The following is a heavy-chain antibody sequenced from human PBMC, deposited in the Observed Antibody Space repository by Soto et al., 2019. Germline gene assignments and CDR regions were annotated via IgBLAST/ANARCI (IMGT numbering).Heavy chain of an antibody. D-gene: IGHD3-10*01. V-gene: IGHV4-34*01. J-gene: IGHJ4*02. CDR2: INHSGST. Sequence: ASETLSLTCAVYGGSFSGYYLSWIRQPPGKGLEWIGEINHSGSTNYNPSLKSRVTISVDTSKNQFSLKLSSVTAADTAVYYCARARGITMVLVVSYYFDYWGQGTLVTVSS. CDR1: GGSFSGYY. CDR3: ARARGITMVLVVSYYFDY.